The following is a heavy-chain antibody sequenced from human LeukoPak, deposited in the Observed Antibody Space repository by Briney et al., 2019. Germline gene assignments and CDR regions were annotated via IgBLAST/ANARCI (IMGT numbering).Heavy chain of an antibody. D-gene: IGHD6-13*01. CDR3: ARDSRREGYSSSWYSGGMDV. J-gene: IGHJ6*02. CDR1: GGTFSSYA. CDR2: IIPILGIA. Sequence: SVKVSCKASGGTFSSYAISWVRQAPGQGLEWMGRIIPILGIANYAQKFQGRVMITADKSTSTAYMELSGLRSEDTAVYYCARDSRREGYSSSWYSGGMDVWGQGTTVTVSS. V-gene: IGHV1-69*04.